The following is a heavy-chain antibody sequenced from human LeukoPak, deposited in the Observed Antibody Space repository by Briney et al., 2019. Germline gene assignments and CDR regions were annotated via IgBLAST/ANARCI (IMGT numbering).Heavy chain of an antibody. CDR3: ARMFYYDGSAYHNWFDP. V-gene: IGHV1-8*03. J-gene: IGHJ5*02. CDR1: GYTFTNYD. CDR2: MNPNSGNT. Sequence: ASVKVSCETSGYTFTNYDINWVRQATGQGLEWMSWMNPNSGNTGYAQTFQGRVTITRNTSISTAYLELSSLRADDTAVYYCARMFYYDGSAYHNWFDPWGQGTMVTVSS. D-gene: IGHD3-22*01.